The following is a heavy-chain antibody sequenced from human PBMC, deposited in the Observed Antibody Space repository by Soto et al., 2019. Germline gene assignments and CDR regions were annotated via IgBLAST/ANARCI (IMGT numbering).Heavy chain of an antibody. D-gene: IGHD6-19*01. V-gene: IGHV4-4*02. J-gene: IGHJ4*02. CDR3: ARYSSGWSDYFDY. Sequence: SETLSLTCAVSSGSISSSNWWSWVRQPPGKGLEWIGEIYHSGSTNYNPSLKSRVTISVDKSKNQFSLKLSSVTAADTAVYYCARYSSGWSDYFDYWGQGTLVTVSS. CDR2: IYHSGST. CDR1: SGSISSSNW.